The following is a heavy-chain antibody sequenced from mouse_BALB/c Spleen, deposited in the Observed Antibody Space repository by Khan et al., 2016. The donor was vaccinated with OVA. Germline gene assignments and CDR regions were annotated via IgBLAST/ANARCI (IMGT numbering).Heavy chain of an antibody. CDR3: ARGYGGDFDY. CDR2: ISYSGNT. J-gene: IGHJ2*02. V-gene: IGHV3-2*02. Sequence: DVKLQESGPGLVKPSQSLSLTCTVTGYSITSDYAWNWIRQFPGNKLEWMGFISYSGNTKYNPSLKSRFSITRDTSKNQFFLQLNSVTTEDIATYYCARGYGGDFDYWGQGTSLTVSS. D-gene: IGHD1-1*02. CDR1: GYSITSDYA.